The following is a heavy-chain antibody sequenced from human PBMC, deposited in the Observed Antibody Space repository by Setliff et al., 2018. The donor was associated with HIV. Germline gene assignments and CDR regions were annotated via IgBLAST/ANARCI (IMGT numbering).Heavy chain of an antibody. V-gene: IGHV4-30-4*08. J-gene: IGHJ3*02. CDR3: ARDSGRRNDAFDI. CDR1: GGSISSGDYY. Sequence: PSETLSLTCTVSGGSISSGDYYWSWIRQPPGKGLEWIGYIYYSGSTYYNPSLKSRVTISVDTSKNQFSLKLSSVTAADTAVYYCARDSGRRNDAFDIWGQGTMVTV. CDR2: IYYSGST. D-gene: IGHD3-10*01.